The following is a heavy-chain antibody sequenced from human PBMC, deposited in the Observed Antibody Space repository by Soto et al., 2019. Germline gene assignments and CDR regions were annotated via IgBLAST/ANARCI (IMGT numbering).Heavy chain of an antibody. V-gene: IGHV3-11*01. J-gene: IGHJ4*02. CDR2: ISSSGSTI. D-gene: IGHD6-13*01. CDR1: GFTFSDYY. CDR3: ARALSSSGSPDEYFDY. Sequence: GGSLRLSCAASGFTFSDYYMSWIRQAPGKGLEWVSYISSSGSTIYYADSVKGRFTISRDNAKNSLYLQMNSLRAEDTAVYYCARALSSSGSPDEYFDYWGQGTLVTVSS.